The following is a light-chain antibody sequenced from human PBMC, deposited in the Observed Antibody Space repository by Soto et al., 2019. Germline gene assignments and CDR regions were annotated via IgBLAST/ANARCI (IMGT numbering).Light chain of an antibody. Sequence: QSVLTKPPSVSAAPGQKVTISCSGSSSNIGNNFVSWYQQLPGTAPKLLIYDNNKRPSGIPDRFSGSKSGTSATLGITGLQTGDEADYYCGTWDSSLSAGVVGGGTKLTVL. V-gene: IGLV1-51*01. CDR1: SSNIGNNF. CDR3: GTWDSSLSAGV. J-gene: IGLJ2*01. CDR2: DNN.